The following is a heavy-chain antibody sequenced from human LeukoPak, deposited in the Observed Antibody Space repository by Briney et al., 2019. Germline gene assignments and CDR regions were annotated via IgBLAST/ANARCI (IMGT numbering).Heavy chain of an antibody. CDR1: GFTVSSNY. V-gene: IGHV3-53*01. CDR3: ARGSPMLRGRPFDY. D-gene: IGHD3-10*01. J-gene: IGHJ4*02. Sequence: GGSLRLSCAASGFTVSSNYMSWVRQAPGKGLEWVSVIYSGGSTYYADSVKGRFTISRDNSKNTSYLQMNSLRAEDTAVYYCARGSPMLRGRPFDYWGQGTLVTVSS. CDR2: IYSGGST.